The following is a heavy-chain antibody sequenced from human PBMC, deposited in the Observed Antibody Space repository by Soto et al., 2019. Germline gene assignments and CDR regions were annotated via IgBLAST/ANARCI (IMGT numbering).Heavy chain of an antibody. Sequence: PGESLKISCKGSGYIFTDHCIVWVRQMAGKGLEWVGIICPGDSDTRYSPSFQGQVTISADKSISTAYLQRSSLKASDTAMYYCARRRCTGGTCYLNVWGQGTMVT. J-gene: IGHJ3*01. CDR3: ARRRCTGGTCYLNV. V-gene: IGHV5-51*01. D-gene: IGHD2-15*01. CDR2: ICPGDSDT. CDR1: GYIFTDHC.